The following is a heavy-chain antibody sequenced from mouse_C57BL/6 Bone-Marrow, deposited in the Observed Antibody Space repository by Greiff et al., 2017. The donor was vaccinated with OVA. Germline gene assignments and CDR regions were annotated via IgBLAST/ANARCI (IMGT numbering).Heavy chain of an antibody. D-gene: IGHD1-1*01. V-gene: IGHV4-1*01. J-gene: IGHJ1*03. CDR2: INPDSSTI. Sequence: EVQLVESGGGLVQPGGSLKLSCAASGIDFSRYWMSWVRRAPGKGLEWIGEINPDSSTINYAPSLKDKFIISRDNAKNTLYLQMSKVRSEDTALYYCARPYYYGSSAWYFDVWGTGTTVTVSS. CDR3: ARPYYYGSSAWYFDV. CDR1: GIDFSRYW.